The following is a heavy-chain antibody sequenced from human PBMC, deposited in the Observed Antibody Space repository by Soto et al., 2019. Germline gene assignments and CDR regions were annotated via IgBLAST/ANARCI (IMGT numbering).Heavy chain of an antibody. Sequence: SETLSLTCPVSGGSISSSSYYWGWIRQPPGKGLEWIGSIYYSGSTYYNPSLKSRVTISVDTSKNQFSLKLSSVTAADTAVYYCARQGGNYGDWYFDLWGRGTLVTVSS. CDR2: IYYSGST. V-gene: IGHV4-39*01. CDR1: GGSISSSSYY. D-gene: IGHD4-17*01. J-gene: IGHJ2*01. CDR3: ARQGGNYGDWYFDL.